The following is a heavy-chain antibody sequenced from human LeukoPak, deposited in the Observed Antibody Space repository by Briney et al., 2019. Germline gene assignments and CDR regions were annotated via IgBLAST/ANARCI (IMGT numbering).Heavy chain of an antibody. CDR2: FSGSGGST. J-gene: IGHJ4*02. CDR3: AKHADGSGRPRAGFDH. CDR1: GFTFNYA. Sequence: GGSLRLSCAASGFTFNYAMTWARQPPGKGLAWVSAFSGSGGSTYYADSVKGRFTISKDNSKNTLYLLMSSLRPEDTAVYYCAKHADGSGRPRAGFDHWGQGTLVTVSS. V-gene: IGHV3-23*01. D-gene: IGHD3-22*01.